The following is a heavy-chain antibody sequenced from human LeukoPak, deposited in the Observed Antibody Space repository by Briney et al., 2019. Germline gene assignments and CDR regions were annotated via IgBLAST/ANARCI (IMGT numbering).Heavy chain of an antibody. D-gene: IGHD5-12*01. CDR1: GGSINNYY. V-gene: IGHV4-4*07. J-gene: IGHJ4*02. CDR2: IYTSGST. CDR3: ARAGYSGGYFLDY. Sequence: PSETLSLTCTVSGGSINNYYWSWIRRPAGKGLEWIGRIYTSGSTNYNHSLKSRVTRSIDTSKHPFSLMLSSRTDAGAVVYYCARAGYSGGYFLDYWGQGTVVSVSS.